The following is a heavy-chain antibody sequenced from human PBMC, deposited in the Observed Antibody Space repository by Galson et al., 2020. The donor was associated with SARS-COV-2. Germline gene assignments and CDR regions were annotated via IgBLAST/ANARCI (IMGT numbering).Heavy chain of an antibody. J-gene: IGHJ4*02. CDR2: FKSKTDGGTT. Sequence: TGGSLRLSCAASGFSFSDAWMSWVRQAPGKGLEWVGRFKSKTDGGTTDYAAPVKGRFTFSRDDSKNTLYLQMNSLITEDTAVYYCTTDFLDYLPLDYWGQGTLVTVSS. CDR3: TTDFLDYLPLDY. D-gene: IGHD3-3*01. V-gene: IGHV3-15*01. CDR1: GFSFSDAW.